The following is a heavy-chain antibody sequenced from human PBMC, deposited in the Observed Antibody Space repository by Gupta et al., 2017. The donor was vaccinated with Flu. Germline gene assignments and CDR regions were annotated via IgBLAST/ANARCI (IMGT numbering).Heavy chain of an antibody. J-gene: IGHJ6*02. Sequence: QAPGKGLEWVSIINWNSGSIAYAASVKGRFTISRDNAKNSLYLQMNSLRVEDTALYYCARGSGDAYYHYGMAVWGQGTTVTVSS. CDR2: INWNSGSI. CDR3: ARGSGDAYYHYGMAV. V-gene: IGHV3-9*01. D-gene: IGHD3-10*01.